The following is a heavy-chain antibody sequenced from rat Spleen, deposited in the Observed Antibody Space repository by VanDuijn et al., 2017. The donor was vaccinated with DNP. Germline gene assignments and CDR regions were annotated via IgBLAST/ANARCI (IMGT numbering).Heavy chain of an antibody. V-gene: IGHV3-3*01. Sequence: VQLKESGPGLVRPSQSLSLTCSVTGYSITSSYRWNWIRKFPGNELEWMGYINSAGSTNYNPSLKSRISITRDTSKNQFFLQLSSVTTEDTATYYCARWNIGTSTLDYWGQGVMVTVSS. J-gene: IGHJ2*01. CDR2: INSAGST. D-gene: IGHD1-5*01. CDR3: ARWNIGTSTLDY. CDR1: GYSITSSYR.